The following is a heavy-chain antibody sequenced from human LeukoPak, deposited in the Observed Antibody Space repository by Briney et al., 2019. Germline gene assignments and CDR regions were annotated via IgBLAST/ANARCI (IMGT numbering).Heavy chain of an antibody. CDR2: INPSGSST. J-gene: IGHJ5*02. Sequence: ASVKVSCKASGYSFTSHYMHWVRQAPGQGLEWMGLINPSGSSTLYAQKFQGRVTMTRDMSTTTDYMELSSLRSEDTAVYYCARGNSVGDIAWWFDPWGQGTLVTVSS. V-gene: IGHV1-46*01. D-gene: IGHD3-16*02. CDR3: ARGNSVGDIAWWFDP. CDR1: GYSFTSHY.